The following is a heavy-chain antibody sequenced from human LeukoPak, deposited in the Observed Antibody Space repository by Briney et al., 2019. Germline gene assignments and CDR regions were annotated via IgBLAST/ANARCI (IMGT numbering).Heavy chain of an antibody. CDR1: GFTFSSYG. J-gene: IGHJ5*02. CDR2: ISYDGSNK. Sequence: GGSLRLSCAASGFTFSSYGMHWVRQAPGKGLEWVAVISYDGSNKYYADSVKGRFTISRDNSKNTLYLQMNSLRAEDTAVYYCAKDQFHYYGSGSYPWGQGTLVTVSS. D-gene: IGHD3-10*01. V-gene: IGHV3-30*18. CDR3: AKDQFHYYGSGSYP.